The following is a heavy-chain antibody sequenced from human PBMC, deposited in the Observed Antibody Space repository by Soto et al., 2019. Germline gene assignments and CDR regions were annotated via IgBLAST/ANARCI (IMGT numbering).Heavy chain of an antibody. CDR2: IFSNDET. J-gene: IGHJ4*02. D-gene: IGHD2-21*01. Sequence: QVTLKESGPVLVKPTEPLTLTCTVSGFSLSNARMGVSWIRQPPGKALEWLAHIFSNDETAYSTSLKTRLTISKDTSKSQVVLTMGNMDPVDTATDYCARTVARMNLDYWGQGTLVTVSS. V-gene: IGHV2-26*01. CDR3: ARTVARMNLDY. CDR1: GFSLSNARMG.